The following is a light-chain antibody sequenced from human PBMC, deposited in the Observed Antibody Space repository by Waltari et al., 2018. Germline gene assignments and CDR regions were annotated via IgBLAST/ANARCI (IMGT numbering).Light chain of an antibody. V-gene: IGLV2-8*01. CDR1: SRDVGAYNY. CDR3: SLYVGGNNFLYV. CDR2: EVS. Sequence: QSALTQPPSASGSPGQSVTIPCIGTSRDVGAYNYVSWYQQPPGKAPKLMLYEVSKRPSGVPDRFSGSKSGNTASLTVSGLQAEDEADYYCSLYVGGNNFLYVFGTGTKVTVL. J-gene: IGLJ1*01.